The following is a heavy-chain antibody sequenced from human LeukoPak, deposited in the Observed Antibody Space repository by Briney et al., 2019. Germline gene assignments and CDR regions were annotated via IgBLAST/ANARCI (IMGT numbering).Heavy chain of an antibody. D-gene: IGHD3-3*01. CDR3: ARGPFSDFWSGYRHAAFDI. V-gene: IGHV4-39*07. Sequence: SETLSLTCTVSGGSISSSSYYWGWIRQPPGKGLEWIGSIYYSGSTYYNPSLKSRVTISVDTSKNQFSLKLSSVTAADTAVYYCARGPFSDFWSGYRHAAFDIWGQGTMVTVSS. J-gene: IGHJ3*02. CDR2: IYYSGST. CDR1: GGSISSSSYY.